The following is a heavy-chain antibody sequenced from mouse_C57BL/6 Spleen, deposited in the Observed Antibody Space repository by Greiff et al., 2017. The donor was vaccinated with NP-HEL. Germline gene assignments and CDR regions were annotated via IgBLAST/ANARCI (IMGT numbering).Heavy chain of an antibody. CDR2: INPYNGGT. D-gene: IGHD2-2*01. Sequence: VQLQQSGPVLVKPGASVKMSCKASGYTFTDYYMNWVKQSHGKSLEWIGVINPYNGGTSYNQKFKGKATLTVDKSSSTAYMELNSLTSEDSAVYYCAGETYGYDGFAYWGQGTLVTVSA. J-gene: IGHJ3*01. V-gene: IGHV1-19*01. CDR1: GYTFTDYY. CDR3: AGETYGYDGFAY.